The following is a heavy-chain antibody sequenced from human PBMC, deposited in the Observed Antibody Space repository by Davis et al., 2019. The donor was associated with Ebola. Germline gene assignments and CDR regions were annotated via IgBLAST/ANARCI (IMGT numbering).Heavy chain of an antibody. CDR2: ISTDGSTT. CDR1: GSSFHTYT. J-gene: IGHJ4*02. CDR3: AGAVAGTEDFQY. V-gene: IGHV3-30*04. Sequence: PGGSLRLSCAASGSSFHTYTINWFRQAPGRSLEWLAVISTDGSTTFYADSVKGRFTISRDNSKNTLSLQMNSLDTEDTAVDYCAGAVAGTEDFQYWGQGTLVTVSS. D-gene: IGHD6-19*01.